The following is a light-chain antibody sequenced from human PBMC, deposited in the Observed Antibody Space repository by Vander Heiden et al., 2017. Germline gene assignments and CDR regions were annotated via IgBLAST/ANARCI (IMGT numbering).Light chain of an antibody. CDR1: QSISSY. J-gene: IGKJ1*01. CDR2: TTS. V-gene: IGKV1-39*01. CDR3: QQSYSTARWT. Sequence: DIQMTQSPSSLSASVGDRVTITCRASQSISSYLNWYQQKAGKAPKLLICTTSSWQSGVPSRFSGSGSGTDFTLTISSLQPEDSATYYCQQSYSTARWTFGQGTKVEIK.